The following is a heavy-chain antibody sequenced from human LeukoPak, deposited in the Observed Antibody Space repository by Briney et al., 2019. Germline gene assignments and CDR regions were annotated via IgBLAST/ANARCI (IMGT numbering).Heavy chain of an antibody. CDR3: ARDRIEWELLGAFDI. D-gene: IGHD1-26*01. Sequence: GGSLRLSCAASGFTFSSYSMNWVRQAPGKGLGWVSYISSSSSTIYYADSVKGRFTISRDNAKNSLYLQMNSLRAEDTAVYYCARDRIEWELLGAFDIWGQGTMVTVSS. CDR1: GFTFSSYS. CDR2: ISSSSSTI. J-gene: IGHJ3*02. V-gene: IGHV3-48*01.